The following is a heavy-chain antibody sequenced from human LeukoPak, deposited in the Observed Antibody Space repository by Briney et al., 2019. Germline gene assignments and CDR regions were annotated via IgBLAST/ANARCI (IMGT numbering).Heavy chain of an antibody. CDR1: GFSLSTSGMC. V-gene: IGHV2-70*11. CDR2: IDWDDDK. CDR3: ARIPYSGYDLHFDY. J-gene: IGHJ4*02. D-gene: IGHD5-12*01. Sequence: SGPALVKPTQTLTLTCTFSGFSLSTSGMCVSWIRQPPGRALEWLARIDWDDDKHYTTSLETRLTISKDTSKNQVVLTMTNMDPVDTATYYCARIPYSGYDLHFDYWGQGTLVTVSS.